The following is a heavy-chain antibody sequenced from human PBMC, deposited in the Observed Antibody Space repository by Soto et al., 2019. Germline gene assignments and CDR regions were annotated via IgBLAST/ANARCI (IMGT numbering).Heavy chain of an antibody. J-gene: IGHJ4*02. CDR1: GGSISSGGYY. CDR3: ARGKGIAAAGYYFDY. D-gene: IGHD6-13*01. V-gene: IGHV4-31*03. Sequence: QVQLQESGPGLVKPSQTLSLTCTVSGGSISSGGYYWSWIRQHPGKGLEWIGYIYYSGSTYYNPSLKSRVTISVDASKNQFSLKLSSVTAADTAVYYCARGKGIAAAGYYFDYWCQGTVVAVCS. CDR2: IYYSGST.